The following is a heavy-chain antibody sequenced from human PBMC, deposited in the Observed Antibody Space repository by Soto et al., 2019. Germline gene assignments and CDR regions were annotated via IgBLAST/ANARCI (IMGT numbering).Heavy chain of an antibody. CDR1: GGSISSYY. J-gene: IGHJ4*02. CDR2: IYYSGST. CDR3: ARGVDTAMVWTFDY. V-gene: IGHV4-59*01. Sequence: PSETLSLTCTVSGGSISSYYWSWIRQPPGKGLEWIGYIYYSGSTNYNPSLKSRVTISVDTSKNQFSLKLSSVTAADTAVYYCARGVDTAMVWTFDYWGQGTLVTVSS. D-gene: IGHD5-18*01.